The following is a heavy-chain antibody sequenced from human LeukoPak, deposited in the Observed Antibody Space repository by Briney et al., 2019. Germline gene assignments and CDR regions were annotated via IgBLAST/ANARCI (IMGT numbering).Heavy chain of an antibody. V-gene: IGHV3-33*01. CDR3: ARELSPVVKYSFDS. J-gene: IGHJ4*02. CDR2: IWYDGSNK. CDR1: GFTFSSYG. D-gene: IGHD2-15*01. Sequence: GRSLRLSCAASGFTFSSYGMHWVRQAPGKGLEWVALIWYDGSNKYYADSVKGRFTISGDNSKNTVYLQMNSLRAEDTAVYSCARELSPVVKYSFDSWGQGTQVTVSS.